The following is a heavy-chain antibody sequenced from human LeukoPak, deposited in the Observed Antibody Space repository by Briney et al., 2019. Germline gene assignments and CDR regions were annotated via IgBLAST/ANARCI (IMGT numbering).Heavy chain of an antibody. CDR3: ARGVRYYDSSPVDY. J-gene: IGHJ4*02. CDR1: GYTFTGYY. Sequence: GASVKVSCKASGYTFTGYYMHWVRQAPGQGLEWMGWINPNSGGTNYAQKFQGRVTMTRDTSISTAYLELSRLRSDDTAVSSCARGVRYYDSSPVDYWGQGTLVTVSS. V-gene: IGHV1-2*02. D-gene: IGHD3-22*01. CDR2: INPNSGGT.